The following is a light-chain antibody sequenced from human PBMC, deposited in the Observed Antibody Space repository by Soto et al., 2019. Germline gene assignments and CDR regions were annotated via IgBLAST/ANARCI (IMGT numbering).Light chain of an antibody. CDR3: HQYDSLPPT. V-gene: IGKV1-33*01. CDR1: QDINNF. CDR2: DAT. Sequence: DIQMTQSPSSLSASVGDRVTITCQASQDINNFLNWYQQKPGKAPKLLIFDATNLETGVPSRFSGSGSRTHYSLTIISLQPEDFATYYGHQYDSLPPTFGQGTRLEIK. J-gene: IGKJ5*01.